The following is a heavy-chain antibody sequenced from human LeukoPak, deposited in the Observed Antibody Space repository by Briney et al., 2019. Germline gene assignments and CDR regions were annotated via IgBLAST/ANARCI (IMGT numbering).Heavy chain of an antibody. CDR2: ISNSGSPI. CDR3: ARGLALGLTVTPKALDY. Sequence: GGSLRLSCVVSGFTFDSYSMNWVRQAPGKGLEWISYISNSGSPIYYADSVKGRFTISRDKDKSSLYLQMNSLAADDTAVYYCARGLALGLTVTPKALDYWGQGTLLTVSS. CDR1: GFTFDSYS. V-gene: IGHV3-48*01. J-gene: IGHJ4*02. D-gene: IGHD4-11*01.